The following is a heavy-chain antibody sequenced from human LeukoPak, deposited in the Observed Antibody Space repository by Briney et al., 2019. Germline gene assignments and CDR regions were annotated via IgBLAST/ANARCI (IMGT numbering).Heavy chain of an antibody. CDR2: ISGSGGST. CDR3: AKDKFTIFGVVSYFDY. D-gene: IGHD3-3*01. V-gene: IGHV3-23*01. Sequence: GGSLRLSCAASGFTFSSYAMSWDRQAPGKGLEWVSAISGSGGSTYYADSVKGRFTISRDNSKNTLYLQMNSLRAEDTAVYYCAKDKFTIFGVVSYFDYWGQGTLVTVSS. J-gene: IGHJ4*02. CDR1: GFTFSSYA.